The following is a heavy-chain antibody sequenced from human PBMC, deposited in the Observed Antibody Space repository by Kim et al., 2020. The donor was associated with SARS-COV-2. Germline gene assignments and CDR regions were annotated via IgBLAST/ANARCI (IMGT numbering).Heavy chain of an antibody. CDR2: IYYSGST. Sequence: SETLSLTCTVSGGSISSGDYYWSWIRQPPGKGLEWIGYIYYSGSTYYNPSLKSRVTISVDTSKNQFSLKLSSVTAADTAVYYCARDQYNWNYGGFDYWGQGTLVTVSS. D-gene: IGHD1-7*01. V-gene: IGHV4-30-4*01. CDR3: ARDQYNWNYGGFDY. CDR1: GGSISSGDYY. J-gene: IGHJ4*02.